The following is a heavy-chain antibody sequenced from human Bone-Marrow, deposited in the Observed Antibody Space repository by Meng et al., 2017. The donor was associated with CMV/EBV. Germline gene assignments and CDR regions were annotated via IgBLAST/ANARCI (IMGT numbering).Heavy chain of an antibody. D-gene: IGHD3-22*01. V-gene: IGHV3-48*03. J-gene: IGHJ4*02. CDR3: AKECGGLSSSGLKALDY. CDR2: ISGSAYTR. CDR1: GFNFNVYE. Sequence: GESLKISCAASGFNFNVYEMNWVRQAPGKGLEWVAYISGSAYTRLYSDSVKGRFTISRDNSKNTLYLQMNSLRAEDTAVYYCAKECGGLSSSGLKALDYWGQGTLVTVSS.